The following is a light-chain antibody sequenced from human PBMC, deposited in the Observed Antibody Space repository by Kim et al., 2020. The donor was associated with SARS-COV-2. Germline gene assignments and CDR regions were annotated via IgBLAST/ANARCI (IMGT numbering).Light chain of an antibody. CDR1: QGVSSY. J-gene: IGKJ2*01. CDR2: DAS. V-gene: IGKV3-11*01. CDR3: QQRSNWLMYT. Sequence: LCPGERATLSCRASQGVSSYLAWYQQKPGQAPRLLIYDASNRATGIPARFSGSGSGTDFTLTISSLEPEDFAVYYCQQRSNWLMYTFGQGTKLEI.